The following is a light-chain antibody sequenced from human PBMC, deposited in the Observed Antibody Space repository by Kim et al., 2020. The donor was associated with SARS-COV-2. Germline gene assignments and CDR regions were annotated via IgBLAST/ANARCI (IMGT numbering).Light chain of an antibody. J-gene: IGKJ2*01. Sequence: SASIGDRVTITCRASQTISTWLAWYQQKPGKAPNLLIYKASFLESGVPSRFSGSGSGTEFSLTISSLQPDDFATYYCQHYNSYPYTFGQGTKLE. CDR3: QHYNSYPYT. V-gene: IGKV1-5*03. CDR1: QTISTW. CDR2: KAS.